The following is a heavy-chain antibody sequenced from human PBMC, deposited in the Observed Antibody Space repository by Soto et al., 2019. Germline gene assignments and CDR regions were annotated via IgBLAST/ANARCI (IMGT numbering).Heavy chain of an antibody. Sequence: VQLQQWGAGLLKPSETLSLTCAFYGGSFSGYYWSWIRQPPGKGLEWIGEINHSGSTNYNPSLKSRVTISVDTSKNQFSLKLSSVTAADTAVYYCARRSAAGPWGQGTLVTVSS. D-gene: IGHD6-25*01. J-gene: IGHJ5*02. CDR1: GGSFSGYY. CDR2: INHSGST. V-gene: IGHV4-34*01. CDR3: ARRSAAGP.